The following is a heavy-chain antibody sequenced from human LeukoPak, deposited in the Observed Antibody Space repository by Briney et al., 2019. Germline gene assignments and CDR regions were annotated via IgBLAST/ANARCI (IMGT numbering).Heavy chain of an antibody. CDR3: ARLGARQILEY. J-gene: IGHJ4*02. CDR2: IKQDGGEK. Sequence: ETLSLTCTVSGGSIRSSYYYWGWVRQAPGKGLEWVANIKQDGGEKYYLDSVKGRFTVSRDNAKNSLYLQMNSLRAEDTAVYYCARLGARQILEYWGQGTLVTVSS. CDR1: GGSIRSSYYY. V-gene: IGHV3-7*01. D-gene: IGHD4-17*01.